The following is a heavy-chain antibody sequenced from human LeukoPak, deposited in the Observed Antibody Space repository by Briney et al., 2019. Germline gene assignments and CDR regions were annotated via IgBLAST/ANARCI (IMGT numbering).Heavy chain of an antibody. D-gene: IGHD1-26*01. Sequence: PGGSLRLSCAASGFTFSSYSMNWVRQAPGKGLEWVLYISSSSSTIYYADSVKGRFTISRNNAKNSLYLHMNSLRDEDTAVYYCARDSHYAFDIWGQGTMVTVS. V-gene: IGHV3-48*02. CDR1: GFTFSSYS. CDR2: ISSSSSTI. J-gene: IGHJ3*02. CDR3: ARDSHYAFDI.